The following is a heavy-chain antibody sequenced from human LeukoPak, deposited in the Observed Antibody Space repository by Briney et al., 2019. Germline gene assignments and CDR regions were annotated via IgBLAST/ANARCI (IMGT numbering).Heavy chain of an antibody. CDR3: ARRPGSSAYPHYFGMDV. V-gene: IGHV4-39*01. Sequence: PSETLSLTCTVSGGSISSGGYYWSWIRQHPGKGLEWIGYIYYSESTYYNPSLKSRVTISVDTSKNQFSLKLNSVTAADTAVYYCARRPGSSAYPHYFGMDVWGQGTSVTVSS. CDR2: IYYSEST. CDR1: GGSISSGGYY. D-gene: IGHD3-22*01. J-gene: IGHJ6*02.